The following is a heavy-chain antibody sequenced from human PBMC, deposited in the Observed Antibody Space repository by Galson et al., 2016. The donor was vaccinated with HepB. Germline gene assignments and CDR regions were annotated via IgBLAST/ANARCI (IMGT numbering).Heavy chain of an antibody. D-gene: IGHD1-26*01. CDR3: ARVPGAPNSDY. CDR1: GFTFSTSP. Sequence: SLRLSCAASGFTFSTSPMTWVRQAPEKGLEWVSAISGSGENTYYADSVRGRFTISRDNSKNTLYLHMSRLRAEDAAVYYCARVPGAPNSDYWGQGTLVTVSS. V-gene: IGHV3-23*01. J-gene: IGHJ4*02. CDR2: ISGSGENT.